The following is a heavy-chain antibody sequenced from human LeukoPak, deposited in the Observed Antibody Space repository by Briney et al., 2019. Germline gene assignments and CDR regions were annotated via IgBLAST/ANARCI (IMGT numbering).Heavy chain of an antibody. V-gene: IGHV4-59*01. J-gene: IGHJ6*02. CDR3: ARGARIPDDDFWSGLVGMDV. CDR1: GVSISSYY. D-gene: IGHD3-3*01. Sequence: PSETLSLTCTVSGVSISSYYWRWIRQPPGKGLEWIGYIYYSGSTNYNPSLKSRVTISVDTSKNQLSLKLSSVTAADTALYYCARGARIPDDDFWSGLVGMDVWGQGTTVTVSS. CDR2: IYYSGST.